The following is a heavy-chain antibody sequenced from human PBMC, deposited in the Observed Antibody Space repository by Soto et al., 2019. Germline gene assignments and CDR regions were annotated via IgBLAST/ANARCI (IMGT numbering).Heavy chain of an antibody. J-gene: IGHJ6*03. D-gene: IGHD4-17*01. V-gene: IGHV3-21*01. Sequence: GGSLRLSCAASGFTFSSYSMNWVRQAPGKGLEWVSSISSSSSYIYYADSVKGRFTISRDNAKNSLYLQMNSLRAEDTAVYYCARDPSRAVTGYYYYYYYMDVWGKGTTVTVSS. CDR2: ISSSSSYI. CDR3: ARDPSRAVTGYYYYYYYMDV. CDR1: GFTFSSYS.